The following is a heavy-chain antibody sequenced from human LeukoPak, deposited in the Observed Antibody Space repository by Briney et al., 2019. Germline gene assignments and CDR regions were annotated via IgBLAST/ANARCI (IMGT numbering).Heavy chain of an antibody. CDR3: AKDRYDGSASHFFSDS. V-gene: IGHV3-23*01. CDR1: GFTFSSYA. D-gene: IGHD3-22*01. CDR2: ISGSGGST. Sequence: GGSLRLSCAASGFTFSSYAMSWVRQAPGKGLEWVSAISGSGGSTYYADSVKGRFTISRDNSKNTLYLQMNSLRAEDTAVYYCAKDRYDGSASHFFSDSWGQGTLVTVSS. J-gene: IGHJ4*02.